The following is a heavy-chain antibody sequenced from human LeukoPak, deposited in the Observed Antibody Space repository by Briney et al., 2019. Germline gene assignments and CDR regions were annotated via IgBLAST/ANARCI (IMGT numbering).Heavy chain of an antibody. CDR2: IKEDGSDK. J-gene: IGHJ4*02. D-gene: IGHD6-13*01. V-gene: IGHV3-7*01. CDR1: GFTFSSYW. CDR3: ARGAMAAAGY. Sequence: GWSLRLSCAASGFTFSSYWMNWVRQAPGKGLEWVANIKEDGSDKYYVDSVKGRFTISRDNAKKSLYLQMNSLRAEDTAIYYCARGAMAAAGYWGQGTLVTVSS.